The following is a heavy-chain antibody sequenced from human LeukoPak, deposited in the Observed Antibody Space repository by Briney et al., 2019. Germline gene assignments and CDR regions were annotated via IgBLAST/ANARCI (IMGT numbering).Heavy chain of an antibody. CDR2: ISYDGSNK. CDR3: AASLAYCGGDCRLGDY. D-gene: IGHD2-21*02. J-gene: IGHJ4*02. V-gene: IGHV3-30*14. CDR1: GFTFSSYA. Sequence: GGSLRLSCAASGFTFSSYAMHWVRQAPGKGLEWVAVISYDGSNKYYADSVKGRFTISRDNSKNTLYLLMNSLRAEDRAMYYCAASLAYCGGDCRLGDYWGQGTLVTVSS.